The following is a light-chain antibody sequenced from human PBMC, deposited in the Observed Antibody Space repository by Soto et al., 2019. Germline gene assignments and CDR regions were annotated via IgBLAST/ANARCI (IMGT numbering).Light chain of an antibody. CDR1: QSVSAW. CDR3: QQYNSYPWT. V-gene: IGKV1-5*01. Sequence: DIQMSQSPSTLSASVGDRVTITCRASQSVSAWLAWYQQKPGRAPSLLIYDVSTLHSGVPARFSSAGSDTEFTLTISSLQPDDFAAYYCQQYNSYPWTFGQGTKVEVK. CDR2: DVS. J-gene: IGKJ1*01.